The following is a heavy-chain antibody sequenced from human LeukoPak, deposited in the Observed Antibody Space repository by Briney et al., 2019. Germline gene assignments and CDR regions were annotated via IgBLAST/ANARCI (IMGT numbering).Heavy chain of an antibody. Sequence: SETLSLTCTVSGYSIGSGYYWGWIRQPPGKGLEWIGSINHSGSTYYNPSLKSRATISVDTSKNQFSLKLSSVTAADTAVYYCARDEGRRGAGSDYWGQGTLVTVSS. CDR2: INHSGST. CDR1: GYSIGSGYY. J-gene: IGHJ4*02. D-gene: IGHD3-10*01. CDR3: ARDEGRRGAGSDY. V-gene: IGHV4-38-2*02.